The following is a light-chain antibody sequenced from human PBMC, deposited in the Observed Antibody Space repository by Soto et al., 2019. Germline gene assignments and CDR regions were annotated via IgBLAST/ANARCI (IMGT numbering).Light chain of an antibody. CDR1: SSDVGGYNY. CDR2: DVN. V-gene: IGLV2-11*01. CDR3: RSYAGSYTYV. Sequence: QSVLAQSRSVSGSPGQSVTISCTGTSSDVGGYNYVSWYQQHPGKAPQLMIYDVNKRPSGVPDRFSGSKSGNTASLTISGLQAEDEADYYCRSYAGSYTYVFGTGTRSPS. J-gene: IGLJ1*01.